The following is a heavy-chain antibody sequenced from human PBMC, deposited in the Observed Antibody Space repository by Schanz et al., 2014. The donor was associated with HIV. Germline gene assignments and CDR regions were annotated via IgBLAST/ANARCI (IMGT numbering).Heavy chain of an antibody. CDR2: IWYDATNE. CDR1: GFTFSSYA. D-gene: IGHD4-4*01. CDR3: ARVEGPPTFYYYYYGSDV. V-gene: IGHV3-33*01. Sequence: VQLLESGGGLKQPGGSLRLACAASGFTFSSYAMHWVRQAPGTGLEWVAVIWYDATNEYYADSVKGRFTISRDNSKNTLFLQMNSLRAEDTAVYYCARVEGPPTFYYYYYGSDVWGQGTAVTVSS. J-gene: IGHJ6*02.